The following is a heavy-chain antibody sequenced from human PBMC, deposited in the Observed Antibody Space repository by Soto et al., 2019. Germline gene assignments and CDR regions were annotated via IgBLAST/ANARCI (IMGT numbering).Heavy chain of an antibody. V-gene: IGHV1-69*13. CDR1: GDTFSTYA. D-gene: IGHD5-18*01. CDR3: ARDGEYSYGQIPYGMDV. Sequence: ASVKVSCKASGDTFSTYAISWVRQAPGQGLEWMGGIIPIFGTANYAQKFQGRVTITADESTSTAYMELSSLRSEDTAVYYCARDGEYSYGQIPYGMDVWGQGTTVTVSS. J-gene: IGHJ6*02. CDR2: IIPIFGTA.